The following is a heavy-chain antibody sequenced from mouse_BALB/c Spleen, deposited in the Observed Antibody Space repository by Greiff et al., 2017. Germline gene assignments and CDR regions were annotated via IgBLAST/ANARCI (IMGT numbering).Heavy chain of an antibody. CDR2: ISSGGST. Sequence: EVKLVESGGGLVKPGGSLKLSCAASGFTFSSYAMSWVRQTPEKRLEWVASISSGGSTYYPDSVKGRFTISRDNARNILYLQMSSLRSEDTAMYYCARGQGDYGVDYWGQGTSVTVSS. D-gene: IGHD2-4*01. CDR1: GFTFSSYA. V-gene: IGHV5-6-5*01. J-gene: IGHJ4*01. CDR3: ARGQGDYGVDY.